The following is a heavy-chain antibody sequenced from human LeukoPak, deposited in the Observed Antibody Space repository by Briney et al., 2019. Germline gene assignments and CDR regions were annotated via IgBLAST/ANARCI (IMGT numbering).Heavy chain of an antibody. Sequence: GGSLRLSCAVSGFTFSSYAMSWVRQAQGQGLDWVSAFSGGGGGTYYADSVKGRFTVSRDNSKNTLYLQMISLRAGDTAVYYCAKRGHYDSSGSYAPFDYWGQGTLVTVSS. CDR2: FSGGGGGT. V-gene: IGHV3-23*01. CDR1: GFTFSSYA. J-gene: IGHJ4*02. D-gene: IGHD3-22*01. CDR3: AKRGHYDSSGSYAPFDY.